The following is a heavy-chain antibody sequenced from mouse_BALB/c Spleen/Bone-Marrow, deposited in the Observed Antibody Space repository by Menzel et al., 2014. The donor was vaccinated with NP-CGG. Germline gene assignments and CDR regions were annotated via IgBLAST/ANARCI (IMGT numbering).Heavy chain of an antibody. J-gene: IGHJ4*01. V-gene: IGHV1-7*01. CDR2: INPSTGYT. Sequence: VHLVESGAELAKPGASVKMSCKASGYTFTSYWMHWVKQRPGQGLEWIGYINPSTGYTEYNQKFKDKATLTADKSSSTAYMQLSSLTSEDSAVYYCSRGRRDALDYWGQGTSVTVSS. CDR3: SRGRRDALDY. CDR1: GYTFTSYW.